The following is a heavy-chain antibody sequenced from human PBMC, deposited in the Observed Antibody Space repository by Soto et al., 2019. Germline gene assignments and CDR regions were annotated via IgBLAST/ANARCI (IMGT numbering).Heavy chain of an antibody. CDR1: GYTFPDYG. Sequence: QIQMVQSGAEIKEPGASVKVSCKTSGYTFPDYGIDWVRQAPGQGLQWMGWIGFYHTQTKYTPQFQDRVAITSDTSTRTVYMELRSLRSDHPAPYYCVKNDKRIPPGHWGPGTRITVSS. V-gene: IGHV1-18*04. CDR2: IGFYHTQT. D-gene: IGHD3-22*01. CDR3: VKNDKRIPPGH. J-gene: IGHJ4*02.